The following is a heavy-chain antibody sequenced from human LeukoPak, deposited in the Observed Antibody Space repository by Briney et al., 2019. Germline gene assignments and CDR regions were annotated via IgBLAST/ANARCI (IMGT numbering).Heavy chain of an antibody. J-gene: IGHJ6*03. CDR2: ISSSSSYI. CDR3: ARDFGIARAGYYYYYMDV. D-gene: IGHD6-13*01. CDR1: GFTFSSYS. V-gene: IGHV3-21*01. Sequence: GGSLRLSCAASGFTFSSYSMNWVRQAPGKGLEWVSSISSSSSYIYYADSVKGRFTISRDNAKNSLYLQMNSLRAEDTAVYYCARDFGIARAGYYYYYMDVWGKGTTVTVSS.